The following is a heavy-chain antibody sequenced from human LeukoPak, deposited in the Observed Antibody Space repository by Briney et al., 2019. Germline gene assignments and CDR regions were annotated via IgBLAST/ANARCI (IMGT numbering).Heavy chain of an antibody. Sequence: PSETLSLTCTVSGGSISSYYWSWIRQPAGKGLEWIGRIYTSGSTNYNPSLKSRVTMSVDTSKNQFSLKLSSVTAADTAVYYCARDACCSSGPNWFDPWGQGTLVTVSS. D-gene: IGHD6-19*01. J-gene: IGHJ5*02. CDR1: GGSISSYY. CDR3: ARDACCSSGPNWFDP. V-gene: IGHV4-4*07. CDR2: IYTSGST.